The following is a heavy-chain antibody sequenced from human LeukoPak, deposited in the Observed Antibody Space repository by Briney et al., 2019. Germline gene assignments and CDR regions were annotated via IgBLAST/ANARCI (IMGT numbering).Heavy chain of an antibody. Sequence: GGSLRLSCAASGFTFSSYAMSWVRQAPGKGLEWVSAISGSGGSTYYADSVKGRFTISGDNSKNTLYLQMNSLRAEDTAVYYCAKGGVYRSAFDYWGQGTLVNVSS. CDR3: AKGGVYRSAFDY. D-gene: IGHD1-26*01. CDR1: GFTFSSYA. CDR2: ISGSGGST. J-gene: IGHJ4*02. V-gene: IGHV3-23*01.